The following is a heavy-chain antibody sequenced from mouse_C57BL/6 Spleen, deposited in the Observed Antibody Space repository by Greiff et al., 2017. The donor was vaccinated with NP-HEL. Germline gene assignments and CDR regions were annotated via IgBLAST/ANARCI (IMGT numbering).Heavy chain of an antibody. D-gene: IGHD2-1*01. Sequence: VQLQASGAELVRPGTSVTLSCKASGYTFTDYEMHWVKQTPVHGLEWIGAIDPDTGCTAYNQKFKGKAILTADQSSSTAYMELRSPTSEDSAGDDCTRGGLIYYCPIDYWGQGTAVTVSS. J-gene: IGHJ4*01. V-gene: IGHV1-15*01. CDR2: IDPDTGCT. CDR3: TRGGLIYYCPIDY. CDR1: GYTFTDYE.